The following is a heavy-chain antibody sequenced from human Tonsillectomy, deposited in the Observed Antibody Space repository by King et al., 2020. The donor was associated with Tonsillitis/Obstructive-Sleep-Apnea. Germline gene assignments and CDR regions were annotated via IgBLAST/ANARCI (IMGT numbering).Heavy chain of an antibody. D-gene: IGHD1-26*01. CDR2: IHYSGST. CDR1: GGSISSYY. J-gene: IGHJ5*02. Sequence: VQLQESGPGLVKPSETLSLTCTVSGGSISSYYWSWIRQPPGKGLEWIGFIHYSGSTNYNPSLKSRVTISVDTSKNQFSLKLSSVTAADTAVYYCATVSGSGGVNWFDPWGQGTLVTVSS. CDR3: ATVSGSGGVNWFDP. V-gene: IGHV4-59*08.